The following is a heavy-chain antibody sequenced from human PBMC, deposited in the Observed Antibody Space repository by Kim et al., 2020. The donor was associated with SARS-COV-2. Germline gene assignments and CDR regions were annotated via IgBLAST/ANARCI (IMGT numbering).Heavy chain of an antibody. D-gene: IGHD1-26*01. CDR3: AKARGWLLHAPYYYYYGMDV. J-gene: IGHJ6*02. CDR2: IWYDGSNK. Sequence: GGSLRLSCAASGFTFSSYAMHWVRQAPGKGLEWVAVIWYDGSNKYYADSVKGRFTISRDNSKNTLYLQMNSLRAEDTAVYYCAKARGWLLHAPYYYYYGMDVWGQGTTVTVSS. CDR1: GFTFSSYA. V-gene: IGHV3-33*06.